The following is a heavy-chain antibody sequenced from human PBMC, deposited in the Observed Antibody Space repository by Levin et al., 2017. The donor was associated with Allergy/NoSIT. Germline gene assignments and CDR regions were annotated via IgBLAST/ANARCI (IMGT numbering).Heavy chain of an antibody. CDR3: ARVPLHYDILTGQSGYYFDY. V-gene: IGHV4-59*01. D-gene: IGHD3-9*01. Sequence: PSETLSLTCTVSGGSISSYYWSWIRQPPEKGLEWIGYIYYSGSTNYNPSLKSRVTISVDTSKNQFSLKLSSVTAADTAVYYCARVPLHYDILTGQSGYYFDYWGQGTLVTVSS. CDR1: GGSISSYY. CDR2: IYYSGST. J-gene: IGHJ4*02.